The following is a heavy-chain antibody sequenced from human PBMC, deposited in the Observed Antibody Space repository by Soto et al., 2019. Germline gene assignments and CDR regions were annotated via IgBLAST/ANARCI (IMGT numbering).Heavy chain of an antibody. V-gene: IGHV1-18*01. D-gene: IGHD3-9*01. CDR2: ISAYHGRT. J-gene: IGHJ4*02. Sequence: QVHLVQSGGEVNKPGASVKVSCKASGYTFTSYGIIWVRQAPGQGLEWMGWISAYHGRTDYAQKFQGRVTLTTDSSTSTAHMDLRSLRLDDTAVYYCARVPGHDFLTGYCTVFDNWGQGTLVTVSS. CDR3: ARVPGHDFLTGYCTVFDN. CDR1: GYTFTSYG.